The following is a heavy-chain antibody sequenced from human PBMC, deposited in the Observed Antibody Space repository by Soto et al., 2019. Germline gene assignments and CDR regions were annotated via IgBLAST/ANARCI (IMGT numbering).Heavy chain of an antibody. CDR2: VSANGQGI. Sequence: GGSLRLSCAASGFTFSSSAISWVRQAPGKGLEWVSAVSANGQGIYYADSVRGRFTISRDNSKNTVFLHMDSLSAEDTAVYYCANDRHYPRDYFHYWGQGTLVTVSS. D-gene: IGHD3-10*01. CDR3: ANDRHYPRDYFHY. CDR1: GFTFSSSA. V-gene: IGHV3-23*01. J-gene: IGHJ4*02.